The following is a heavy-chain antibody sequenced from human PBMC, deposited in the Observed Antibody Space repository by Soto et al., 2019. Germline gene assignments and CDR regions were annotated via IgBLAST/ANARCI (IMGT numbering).Heavy chain of an antibody. V-gene: IGHV4-31*03. J-gene: IGHJ4*02. CDR1: GGSISSGVYY. Sequence: PSETLSLTCTVSGGSISSGVYYWSWIRQHPGKGLEWIGYIYYSGSTYYNPSLKSRVTISVDTSKNQFSLKLSSVTAADTAVYYCARGTYDYIWGSYRFLDYWGQGTLVTVS. CDR2: IYYSGST. CDR3: ARGTYDYIWGSYRFLDY. D-gene: IGHD3-16*02.